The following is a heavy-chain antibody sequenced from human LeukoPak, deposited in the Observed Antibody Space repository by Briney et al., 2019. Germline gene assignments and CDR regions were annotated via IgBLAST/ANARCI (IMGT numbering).Heavy chain of an antibody. Sequence: ASVKVSCKASGGTFSSYANSWVRQAPGQGLEWMGGIIPIFGTANYAQKFQGRVTINTDDSTSTAYMELSSLRSEDTAVYYCAGNSEIAVAGTWGFDYWGQGTLVTVSS. V-gene: IGHV1-69*05. J-gene: IGHJ4*02. CDR3: AGNSEIAVAGTWGFDY. CDR2: IIPIFGTA. CDR1: GGTFSSYA. D-gene: IGHD6-19*01.